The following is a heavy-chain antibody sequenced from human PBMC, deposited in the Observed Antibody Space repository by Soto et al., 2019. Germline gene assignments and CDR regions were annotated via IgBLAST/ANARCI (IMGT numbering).Heavy chain of an antibody. CDR1: GGSITSNSHY. CDR2: IYYDGNT. V-gene: IGHV4-39*01. D-gene: IGHD3-9*01. CDR3: ARHSPPMYDILTGTTLDPYYGMDV. J-gene: IGHJ6*02. Sequence: SETLSLTCIVSGGSITSNSHYWGWIRQPPGKGLESIGNIYYDGNTYYNPSLKSRVTISVDTSKNQFSLKLSSVTAADTAVYYCARHSPPMYDILTGTTLDPYYGMDVWGQGTTVTVSS.